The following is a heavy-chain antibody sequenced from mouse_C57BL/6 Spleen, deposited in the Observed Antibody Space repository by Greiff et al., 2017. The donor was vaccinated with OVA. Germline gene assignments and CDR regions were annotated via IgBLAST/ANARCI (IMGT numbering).Heavy chain of an antibody. CDR1: GYSITSGYY. CDR2: ISYDGSN. Sequence: EVKLQESGPGLVKPSQSLSLTCSVTGYSITSGYYWNWIRQFPGNKLEWMGYISYDGSNNYNPSLKNRISITRDTSKNQFFLKLNSVTTEDTATYYCARGWSWYFDVWGTGTTVTVSS. D-gene: IGHD2-3*01. CDR3: ARGWSWYFDV. J-gene: IGHJ1*03. V-gene: IGHV3-6*01.